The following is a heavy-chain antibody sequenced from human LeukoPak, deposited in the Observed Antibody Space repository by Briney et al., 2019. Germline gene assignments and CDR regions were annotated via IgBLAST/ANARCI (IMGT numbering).Heavy chain of an antibody. Sequence: SETLSLTCAVSGYSISSSNWWGWIRPPPGKGLEWIGYIYYSGSTYYNPSLKSRVTISVDTSKNQFSLKLSSVTAADTAVYYCARDRSFNWMDVWGKGTTVTVSS. D-gene: IGHD1-1*01. CDR1: GYSISSSNW. CDR2: IYYSGST. J-gene: IGHJ6*04. V-gene: IGHV4-28*03. CDR3: ARDRSFNWMDV.